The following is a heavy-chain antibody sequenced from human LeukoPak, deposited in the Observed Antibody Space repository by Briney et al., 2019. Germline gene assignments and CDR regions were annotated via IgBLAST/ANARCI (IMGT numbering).Heavy chain of an antibody. D-gene: IGHD3-10*01. J-gene: IGHJ4*02. V-gene: IGHV1-2*02. CDR2: INPDSGGT. CDR1: GYTFTGYY. Sequence: ASVKVSCKVSGYTFTGYYMHWVRQAPGQGLEWMGWINPDSGGTNYAQKFQGRVTMTRDTSISTAYMELSRLRSDDTAVYYCARDGGNLWFGELFWGQGTLVTVSS. CDR3: ARDGGNLWFGELF.